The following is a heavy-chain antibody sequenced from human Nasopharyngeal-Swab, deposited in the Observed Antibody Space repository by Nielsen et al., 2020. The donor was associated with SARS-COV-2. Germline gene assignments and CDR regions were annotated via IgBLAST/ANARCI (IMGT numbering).Heavy chain of an antibody. D-gene: IGHD1-1*01. CDR1: GYTFTSYG. V-gene: IGHV1-18*04. J-gene: IGHJ6*02. CDR3: ARDAGYNWTRHGMDV. CDR2: ISAYNGNT. Sequence: ASVKVSCKASGYTFTSYGISWVRQAPGQGLEWMGWISAYNGNTNYAQKLQGRVTMTTDTSTSTVYMELRSLRSDDTAVYYCARDAGYNWTRHGMDVWGQGTTVTVSS.